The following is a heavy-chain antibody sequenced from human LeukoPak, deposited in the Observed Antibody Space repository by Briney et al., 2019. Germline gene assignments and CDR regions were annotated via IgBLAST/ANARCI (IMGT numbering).Heavy chain of an antibody. CDR1: GCTFTSYY. D-gene: IGHD5-18*01. CDR2: INPSGGST. V-gene: IGHV1-46*01. J-gene: IGHJ5*02. Sequence: GASVKVSCKASGCTFTSYYIHWVRQAPGQGLEWMGIINPSGGSTGYAQKFQGRVTITRDTSTSTVYMELSSLRSEDTAVYYCAREGDVDTATWHWFDPWGQGTLVTVSS. CDR3: AREGDVDTATWHWFDP.